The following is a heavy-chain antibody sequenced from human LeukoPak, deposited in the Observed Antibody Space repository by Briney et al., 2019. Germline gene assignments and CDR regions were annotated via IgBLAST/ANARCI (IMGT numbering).Heavy chain of an antibody. CDR2: ISGSGGST. CDR1: RFSFSSYA. CDR3: AKDGRDGYNYWDY. D-gene: IGHD5-24*01. Sequence: GGSLRLSCAASRFSFSSYAMSWVRQAPGKGLEWVSAISGSGGSTYYADSVKGRFTILRDNSKNTLYLQMNGLRAEDTAVYYCAKDGRDGYNYWDYWGQGTLVTVSS. V-gene: IGHV3-23*01. J-gene: IGHJ4*02.